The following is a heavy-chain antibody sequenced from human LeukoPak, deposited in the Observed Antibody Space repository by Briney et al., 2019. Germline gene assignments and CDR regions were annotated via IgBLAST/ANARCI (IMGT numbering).Heavy chain of an antibody. CDR1: GGSISSSSYY. D-gene: IGHD3-10*01. CDR2: MYYSGST. V-gene: IGHV4-39*07. J-gene: IGHJ4*02. Sequence: SETLSLTCTVSGGSISSSSYYWGWIRQPPGKGLEWIGSMYYSGSTHYNPSLKSRVTISVDTSKNQFSLKLSSVTAADTAVYYCARDNRVVRGVYYFDYWGQGTLVTVSS. CDR3: ARDNRVVRGVYYFDY.